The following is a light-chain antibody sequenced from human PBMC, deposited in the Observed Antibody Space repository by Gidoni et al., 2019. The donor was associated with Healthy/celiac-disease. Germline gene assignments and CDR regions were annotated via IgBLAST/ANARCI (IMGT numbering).Light chain of an antibody. CDR3: QKYNSAPRT. CDR2: AAS. J-gene: IGKJ1*01. Sequence: DIQMTQSPSSLSASVGDRVTITCRASQGISNYLAWYQQKPGKVPKLLIYAASTLQSGLPSRFSGSGSGTDFTLTISSLQPEDVATYYCQKYNSAPRTFXQXTKVXIK. V-gene: IGKV1-27*01. CDR1: QGISNY.